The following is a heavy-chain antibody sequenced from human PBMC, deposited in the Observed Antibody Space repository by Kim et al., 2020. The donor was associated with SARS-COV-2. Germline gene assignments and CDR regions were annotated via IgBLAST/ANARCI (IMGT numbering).Heavy chain of an antibody. D-gene: IGHD3-3*01. CDR1: GFTFSSYG. V-gene: IGHV3-30*18. CDR2: ISYDGSYK. CDR3: AKATIFGVVYPDH. J-gene: IGHJ4*02. Sequence: GGSLRLSCVASGFTFSSYGMHWDRQAPGKGLEWVAVISYDGSYKHYADSVKGRFTISRDNTKTTLYLQMNSLRDEDTAVYYCAKATIFGVVYPDHWGQGTLVTVSS.